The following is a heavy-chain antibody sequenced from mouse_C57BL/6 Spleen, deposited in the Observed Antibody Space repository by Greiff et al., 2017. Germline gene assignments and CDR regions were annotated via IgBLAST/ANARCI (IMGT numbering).Heavy chain of an antibody. CDR1: GYTFTDYN. V-gene: IGHV1-22*01. J-gene: IGHJ4*01. CDR2: INPNNGGT. D-gene: IGHD2-3*01. CDR3: ARWLLLDDAMDY. Sequence: EVQLVESGPELVKPGASVKMSCKASGYTFTDYNMHWVKQSHGKSLEWIGYINPNNGGTSYNQKFKGKATLTVNKSSSTAYMELRSLTSEDSAVYYCARWLLLDDAMDYWGQGTSVTVSS.